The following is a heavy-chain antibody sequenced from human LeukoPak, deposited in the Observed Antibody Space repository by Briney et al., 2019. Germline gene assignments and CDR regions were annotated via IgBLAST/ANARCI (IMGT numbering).Heavy chain of an antibody. D-gene: IGHD6-19*01. CDR2: ISAYSGHT. Sequence: ASVRVSFKASGGPFTSCGISWVRQAPGQGLEWMGWISAYSGHTNYAQKLQGRVTMTTDTSTTTAYMELRSLISDDTAVYYCARDWGSGWYEANFDYWGQGTLVTVSS. J-gene: IGHJ4*02. V-gene: IGHV1-18*01. CDR3: ARDWGSGWYEANFDY. CDR1: GGPFTSCG.